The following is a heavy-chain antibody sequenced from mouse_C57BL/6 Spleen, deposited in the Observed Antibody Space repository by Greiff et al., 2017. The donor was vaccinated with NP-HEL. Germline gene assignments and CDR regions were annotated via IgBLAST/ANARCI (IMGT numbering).Heavy chain of an antibody. CDR3: ARIYYDYDGGYYFDY. J-gene: IGHJ2*01. D-gene: IGHD2-4*01. CDR1: GYAFSSSC. V-gene: IGHV1-82*01. Sequence: VQLQQSGPELVKPGASVKISCKASGYAFSSSCMNWVKQRPGKGLEWIGRIYPGDGDTNYNGKFKGKATLTADKSSSTAYMQLSSLTSEDSAVYFCARIYYDYDGGYYFDYWGQGTTLTVSS. CDR2: IYPGDGDT.